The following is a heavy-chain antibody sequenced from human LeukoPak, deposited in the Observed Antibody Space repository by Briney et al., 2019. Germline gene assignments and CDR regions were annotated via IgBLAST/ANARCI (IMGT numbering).Heavy chain of an antibody. CDR2: IYYSGST. CDR3: ARAPARPTAEYFQH. D-gene: IGHD6-6*01. CDR1: GGSISSGGYY. J-gene: IGHJ1*01. V-gene: IGHV4-31*03. Sequence: SETLSLTCTVSGGSISSGGYYWSWIRQHPGKGLEWIGYIYYSGSTYYNPSLKSRVTISVDTSKNQFSLKLSSVTAAGTAVYYCARAPARPTAEYFQHWGQGTLVTVSS.